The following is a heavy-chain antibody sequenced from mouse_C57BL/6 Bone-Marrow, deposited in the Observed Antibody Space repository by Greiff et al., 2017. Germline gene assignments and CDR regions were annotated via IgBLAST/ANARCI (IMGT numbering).Heavy chain of an antibody. CDR3: ARPYDGYLAWFAY. J-gene: IGHJ3*01. D-gene: IGHD2-3*01. V-gene: IGHV1-82*01. CDR2: IYPGDGDT. CDR1: GYAFSSSW. Sequence: QVQLQQSGPELVKPGASVKISCKASGYAFSSSWMNWVKQRPGKGLEWIGRIYPGDGDTNYNGKFKGKATLTADKSSSTAYMQLSSLTSEDSAVYFCARPYDGYLAWFAYWGQGTLVTVSA.